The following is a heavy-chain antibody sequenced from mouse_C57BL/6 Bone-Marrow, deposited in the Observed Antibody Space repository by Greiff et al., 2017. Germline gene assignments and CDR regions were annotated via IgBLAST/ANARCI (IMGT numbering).Heavy chain of an antibody. D-gene: IGHD2-13*01. Sequence: QVQLKESGAELVTPGASVKISCKASGYAFSSYWMNWVKQRPGQGLEWIGQIYPGDGDTNYNGKFKGKATLTAYKSSSTAYLQLSRLTSEDSAVYFCARRGLDYWGKGTTLTVSS. CDR1: GYAFSSYW. CDR2: IYPGDGDT. V-gene: IGHV1-80*01. J-gene: IGHJ2*01. CDR3: ARRGLDY.